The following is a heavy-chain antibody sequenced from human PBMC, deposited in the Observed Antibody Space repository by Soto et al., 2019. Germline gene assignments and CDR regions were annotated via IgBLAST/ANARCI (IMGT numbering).Heavy chain of an antibody. Sequence: GESLKISCKGSGHSFTSYWISWVRQMPGKGLEWMGRIDPSDSYTNYSPSFQGHVTISADKSISTAYLQWSSLKASDTAMYYCATTSDYYDSSGYYYTAFDIWGQGTMVTVSS. CDR3: ATTSDYYDSSGYYYTAFDI. D-gene: IGHD3-22*01. V-gene: IGHV5-10-1*01. J-gene: IGHJ3*02. CDR2: IDPSDSYT. CDR1: GHSFTSYW.